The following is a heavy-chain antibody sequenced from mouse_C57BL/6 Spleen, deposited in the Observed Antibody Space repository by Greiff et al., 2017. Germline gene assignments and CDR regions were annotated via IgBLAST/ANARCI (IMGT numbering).Heavy chain of an antibody. CDR2: IYPGSGST. D-gene: IGHD1-1*01. Sequence: VQLQQPGAELVKPGASVKMSCKASGYTFTSYWITWVKQRPGQGLEWIGDIYPGSGSTNYNEKFKSKATLTVDTSSSTAYMQLSSLTSEDSAVYSCARRGHGSSPAWFAYWGQGTLVTVSA. CDR3: ARRGHGSSPAWFAY. J-gene: IGHJ3*01. CDR1: GYTFTSYW. V-gene: IGHV1-55*01.